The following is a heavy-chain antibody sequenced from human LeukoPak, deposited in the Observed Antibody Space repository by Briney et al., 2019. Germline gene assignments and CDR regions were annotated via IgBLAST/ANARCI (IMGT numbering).Heavy chain of an antibody. V-gene: IGHV5-51*01. J-gene: IGHJ3*02. D-gene: IGHD5-18*01. CDR1: GYSFTSYW. CDR3: ARTNEVDTAMEGAFDI. Sequence: GESLKISCKGSGYSFTSYWIGWVRQMPGKGLEWMGIIQPGDSDTRYSPSFQGQVTISADTSISTAYLQWSSLKASDTAMYYCARTNEVDTAMEGAFDIWGQGTMVTVSS. CDR2: IQPGDSDT.